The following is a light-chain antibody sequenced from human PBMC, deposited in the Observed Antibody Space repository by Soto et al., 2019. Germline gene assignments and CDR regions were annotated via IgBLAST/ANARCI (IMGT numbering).Light chain of an antibody. V-gene: IGKV1-39*01. Sequence: DIQMTQSPSSLSASVGDRVTITCRASQSISSYLNWYQQKPGKAPKLLIYGASSLQSGVPSGFSGVGSGTDFTLTISSLQPEDFATYYCLQSYSTPYTFGQGTNLEIK. CDR1: QSISSY. CDR3: LQSYSTPYT. CDR2: GAS. J-gene: IGKJ2*01.